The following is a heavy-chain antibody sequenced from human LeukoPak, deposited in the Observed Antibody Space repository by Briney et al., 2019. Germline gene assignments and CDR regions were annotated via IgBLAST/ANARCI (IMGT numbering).Heavy chain of an antibody. CDR2: IYYSGRT. CDR3: ARDGAGSYGYFDD. CDR1: GGSITSGGYY. V-gene: IGHV4-31*03. Sequence: PPETLSLTCTVSGGSITSGGYYWSWIRQHPGEGLEWIGSIYYSGRTYYNPSLKSRVTISADTSKNQFSLKLTSVTAADTAVYYCARDGAGSYGYFDDWGQGTLVTVSS. J-gene: IGHJ4*02. D-gene: IGHD5-18*01.